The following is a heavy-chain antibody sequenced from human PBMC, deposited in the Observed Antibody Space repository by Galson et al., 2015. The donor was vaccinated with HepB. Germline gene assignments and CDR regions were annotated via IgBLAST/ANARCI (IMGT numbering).Heavy chain of an antibody. D-gene: IGHD3-10*01. J-gene: IGHJ4*02. CDR2: IRTKTDGGTA. CDR3: TTDWTFYHGGIGSFTGYSSFDY. CDR1: GLNFDTAW. Sequence: SLRLSCAVSGLNFDTAWMSWVRQAPGKGLEWVGRIRTKTDGGTADYAAPVKGRFTVSRDDSKNTLYLQMNSLKIEDTALYFCTTDWTFYHGGIGSFTGYSSFDYWGQGTLVTVSS. V-gene: IGHV3-15*01.